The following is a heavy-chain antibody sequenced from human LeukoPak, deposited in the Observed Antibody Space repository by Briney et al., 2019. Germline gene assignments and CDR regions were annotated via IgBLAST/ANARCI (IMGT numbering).Heavy chain of an antibody. CDR1: GFTFSSYA. V-gene: IGHV3-30-3*01. Sequence: GGSLRLSCAASGFTFSSYAMHWVRQAPGKGLEWVVVISYDGSNKYYADSVKGRFTISRDNSKNTLYLQMNSLRAEDTAVYYCARDLSPVVRASPMGYWGQGTLVTVSS. CDR3: ARDLSPVVRASPMGY. J-gene: IGHJ4*02. CDR2: ISYDGSNK. D-gene: IGHD3-10*01.